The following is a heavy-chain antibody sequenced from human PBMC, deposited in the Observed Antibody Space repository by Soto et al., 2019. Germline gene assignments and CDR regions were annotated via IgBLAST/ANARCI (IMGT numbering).Heavy chain of an antibody. CDR1: GVTVKSYG. D-gene: IGHD2-15*01. J-gene: IGHJ4*02. Sequence: PGGSLRLSRAASGVTVKSYGMHWVRQAPGKGLKWVSAITNSGDSTYYADSVKGRFIISRDNSKNMLYLEMNSLRAEDTAMYYCAKPGGIIWGQGTLVTVSS. CDR2: ITNSGDST. V-gene: IGHV3-23*01. CDR3: AKPGGII.